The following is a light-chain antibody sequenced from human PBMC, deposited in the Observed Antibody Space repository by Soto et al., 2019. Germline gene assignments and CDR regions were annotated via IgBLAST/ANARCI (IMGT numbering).Light chain of an antibody. V-gene: IGLV1-40*01. CDR1: SSNIGAGYD. CDR2: GNS. Sequence: QSALTQPPSXXXAXXXXXTISCTGSSSNIGAGYDVHWYQQLPGTAPKLLIYGNSNRPSGVPDRFSGSKSGTSASLAITGLQAEDEADYYCQSYDSSLSGWVFGGGTKLTVL. CDR3: QSYDSSLSGWV. J-gene: IGLJ3*02.